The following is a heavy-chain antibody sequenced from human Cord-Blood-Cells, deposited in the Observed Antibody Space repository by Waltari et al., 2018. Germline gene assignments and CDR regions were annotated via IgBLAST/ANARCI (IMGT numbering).Heavy chain of an antibody. V-gene: IGHV2-26*01. CDR1: GFSLSNARMG. CDR3: ARIGALTYYDFWSGYYCYGMDV. CDR2: IFSNDKK. Sequence: QVTLKESGPVLVKPTETLTLTCTVSGFSLSNARMGVSWIRQPPGTALEWLANIFSNDKKSYSTSLKSRLTISKDTSKSQVVLTSTNMDPVDTATYCCARIGALTYYDFWSGYYCYGMDVWGQGTTVTVSS. J-gene: IGHJ6*02. D-gene: IGHD3-3*01.